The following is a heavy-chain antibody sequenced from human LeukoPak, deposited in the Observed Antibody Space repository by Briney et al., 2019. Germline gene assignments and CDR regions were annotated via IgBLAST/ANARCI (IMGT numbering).Heavy chain of an antibody. CDR1: GGTFSSYA. Sequence: ASVKVSCKASGGTFSSYAISWVRQAPGQGLEWMGSIIPILGIANYAQKFQGRVTITADKSTSTAYMELSSLRSEDTAVYYCAKEHSGDGDYALYYFDYWGQGTLVTVSS. D-gene: IGHD4-17*01. J-gene: IGHJ4*02. CDR3: AKEHSGDGDYALYYFDY. CDR2: IIPILGIA. V-gene: IGHV1-69*04.